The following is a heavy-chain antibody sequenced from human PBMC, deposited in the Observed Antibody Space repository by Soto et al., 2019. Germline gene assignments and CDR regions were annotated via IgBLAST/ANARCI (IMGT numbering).Heavy chain of an antibody. V-gene: IGHV4-59*08. CDR1: GGSISSYY. J-gene: IGHJ4*02. CDR3: ARVLLLGGSYYYFDY. CDR2: IYYSGST. D-gene: IGHD1-26*01. Sequence: SETLSLTCTVSGGSISSYYWSWIRQPPGKGLEWIGYIYYSGSTNYNPSLKSRVTISVDTSKNQFSLKLSSVTAADTAVYYCARVLLLGGSYYYFDYWGQGTLVTVSS.